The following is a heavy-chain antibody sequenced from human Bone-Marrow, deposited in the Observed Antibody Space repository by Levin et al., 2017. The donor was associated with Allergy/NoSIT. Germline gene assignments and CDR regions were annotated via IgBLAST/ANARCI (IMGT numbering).Heavy chain of an antibody. Sequence: SETLSLTCTVSGGSISSGDYYWSWIRQPPGKGLEWIGYIYYSGSTYYNPSLKSRVTISVDTSKNQFSLKLSSVTAADTAVYYCARDWASSGNLRQFDYWGQGTLVTVSS. CDR2: IYYSGST. J-gene: IGHJ4*02. CDR1: GGSISSGDYY. CDR3: ARDWASSGNLRQFDY. V-gene: IGHV4-30-4*01. D-gene: IGHD6-13*01.